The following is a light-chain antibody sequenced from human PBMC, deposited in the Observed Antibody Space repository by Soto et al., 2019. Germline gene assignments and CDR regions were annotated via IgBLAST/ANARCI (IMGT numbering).Light chain of an antibody. J-gene: IGLJ3*02. V-gene: IGLV1-44*01. CDR2: TDF. Sequence: QSVLTQPPSASGTPGQRVTISCSGSNSNIGSNTVNWYQQLPRTAPKLLVFTDFQRPSGVPGRFSGSRSGTSASLAISGRQSEDEADYFCATWDDSLNGWVFGGGTKLTVL. CDR1: NSNIGSNT. CDR3: ATWDDSLNGWV.